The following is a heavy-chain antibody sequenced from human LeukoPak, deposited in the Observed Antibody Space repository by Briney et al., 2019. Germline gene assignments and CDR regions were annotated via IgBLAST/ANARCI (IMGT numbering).Heavy chain of an antibody. Sequence: GSLRLSCAASGFTFSSYAMHWVRQAPGKGLEWVAVISYDGSNKYYADSVKGRFTISRDNSKNTLYLQMNSLRAEDTAVYYCARDRRWLAAFDYWGQGTLVTVSS. D-gene: IGHD2-15*01. V-gene: IGHV3-30-3*01. CDR2: ISYDGSNK. CDR1: GFTFSSYA. CDR3: ARDRRWLAAFDY. J-gene: IGHJ4*02.